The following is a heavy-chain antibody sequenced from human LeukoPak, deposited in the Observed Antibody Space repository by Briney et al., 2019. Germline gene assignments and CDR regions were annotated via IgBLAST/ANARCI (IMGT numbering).Heavy chain of an antibody. CDR1: GYSIASGYY. CDR3: ATGKSNSSWGLFDY. V-gene: IGHV4-38-2*02. Sequence: PSETLSLTCTVSGYSIASGYYWGWIRQPPGKGLEWIGSIYHSGSSYYNPSLKSRVTISVDTSKNQFSLKLSSVTAADTAVYYCATGKSNSSWGLFDYWGQGTLVTVSS. CDR2: IYHSGSS. J-gene: IGHJ4*02. D-gene: IGHD6-6*01.